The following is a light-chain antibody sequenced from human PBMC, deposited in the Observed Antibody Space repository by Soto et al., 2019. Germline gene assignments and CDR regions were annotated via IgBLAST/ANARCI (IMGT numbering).Light chain of an antibody. CDR1: SSNIGSNS. J-gene: IGLJ3*02. CDR3: VAWDDSLSAWV. CDR2: RNN. V-gene: IGLV1-47*01. Sequence: QSVLTQPPSASGSPGQRVTTSCSGSSSNIGSNSVYWYQQLPGTAPKLLIYRNNQRPSGVSDRFSGSKSGTSASLAFSGLRSEDEADYYCVAWDDSLSAWVFGGGTKLTVL.